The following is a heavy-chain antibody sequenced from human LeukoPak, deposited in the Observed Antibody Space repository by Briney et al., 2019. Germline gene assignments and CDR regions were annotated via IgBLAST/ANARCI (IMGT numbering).Heavy chain of an antibody. CDR3: ASEVRFLDWSSYYFDY. J-gene: IGHJ4*02. Sequence: GGSLRLSCAASGFPFDSYWMSFVRQAPGKGLEWVANIKQDGSEKYYVDSVKGRFTISRDNAKNSLYLQMNSLRAEDTAVYYCASEVRFLDWSSYYFDYWRQGTLVTVSS. V-gene: IGHV3-7*05. D-gene: IGHD3-3*01. CDR2: IKQDGSEK. CDR1: GFPFDSYW.